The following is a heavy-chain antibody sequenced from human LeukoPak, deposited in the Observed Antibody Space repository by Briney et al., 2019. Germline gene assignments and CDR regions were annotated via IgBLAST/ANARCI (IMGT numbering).Heavy chain of an antibody. J-gene: IGHJ4*02. D-gene: IGHD4-17*01. CDR1: GFTFSSYW. CDR2: INSDGSST. V-gene: IGHV3-74*01. CDR3: AKHGDSGLNNFDY. Sequence: GGSLRLSCAASGFTFSSYWMHWVRQAPGKGLVWVSRINSDGSSTSYADSVKGRFTISRDNAKNTLYLQMNSLRAEDTAVYYCAKHGDSGLNNFDYWGQGTLVTVSS.